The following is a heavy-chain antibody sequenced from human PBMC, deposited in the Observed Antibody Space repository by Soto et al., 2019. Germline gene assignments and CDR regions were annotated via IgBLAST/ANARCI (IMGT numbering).Heavy chain of an antibody. CDR3: ARQRGSLIDY. D-gene: IGHD3-16*01. Sequence: QLQLQESAPGLVKPSETLSLTCTVSGGSISSSSYYWGWIRQPPGKGLEWIGSIYYSGSTYYNPSLKSRVTISVDTSKNQFSLKLSSVTAADTAVYYCARQRGSLIDYWGQGTLVTVSS. V-gene: IGHV4-39*01. CDR1: GGSISSSSYY. CDR2: IYYSGST. J-gene: IGHJ4*02.